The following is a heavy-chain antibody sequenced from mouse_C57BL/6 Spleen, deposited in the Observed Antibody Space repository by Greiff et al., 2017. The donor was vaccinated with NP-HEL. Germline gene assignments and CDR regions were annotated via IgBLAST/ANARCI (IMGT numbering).Heavy chain of an antibody. CDR1: GFTFSSYA. D-gene: IGHD1-1*01. CDR3: ARDATVVAHWYFDV. Sequence: DVMLVESGGGLVKPGGSLKLSCAASGFTFSSYAMSWVRQTPEKRLEWVATISDGGSYTYYPDNVKGRFTISRDNAKNNLYLQMSHLKSEDTAMYYCARDATVVAHWYFDVWGTGTTVTVSS. CDR2: ISDGGSYT. V-gene: IGHV5-4*01. J-gene: IGHJ1*03.